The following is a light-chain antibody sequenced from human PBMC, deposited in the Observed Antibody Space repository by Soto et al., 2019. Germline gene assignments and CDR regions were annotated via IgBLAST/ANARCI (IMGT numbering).Light chain of an antibody. CDR3: QQYDISPRT. Sequence: EIVLTQSPCTLSLSPGERATLSCRASQSLNSFYLAWYQQKPGQAPRLLIFVSSYMATGIPDRFSGCGSGTDFTLTIRSLEPEDFAVYYCQQYDISPRTFGQGTKVEVK. V-gene: IGKV3-20*01. CDR1: QSLNSFY. CDR2: VSS. J-gene: IGKJ1*01.